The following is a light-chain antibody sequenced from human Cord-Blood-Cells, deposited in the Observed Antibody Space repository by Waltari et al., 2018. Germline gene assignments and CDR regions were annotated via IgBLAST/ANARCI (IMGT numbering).Light chain of an antibody. CDR2: KDS. CDR3: QSADSSGTWV. Sequence: SYELPQPPSVSVSPGQTARITCSGDALPQHYAYWYQQKPGQAPVLVIYKDSERPSGIPERFSGSSSGTTVTLTISGVQAEDEADYYCQSADSSGTWVFGGGTKLTVL. J-gene: IGLJ3*02. CDR1: ALPQHY. V-gene: IGLV3-25*02.